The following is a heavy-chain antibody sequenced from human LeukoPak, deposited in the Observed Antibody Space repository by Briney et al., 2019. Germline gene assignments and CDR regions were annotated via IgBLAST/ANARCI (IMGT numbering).Heavy chain of an antibody. CDR2: ISASGGNT. CDR3: ARSNDFRSGPLRNYYYYMDV. D-gene: IGHD3-3*01. Sequence: PGGSLRLSCAASGFTFNNYAMSWFRQAPGKGLEWVSVISASGGNTHYADSVKGRFTISRDNSKNTLYLQMNSLRPEDTAIYYCARSNDFRSGPLRNYYYYMDVWGKGTTVTVSS. V-gene: IGHV3-23*01. J-gene: IGHJ6*03. CDR1: GFTFNNYA.